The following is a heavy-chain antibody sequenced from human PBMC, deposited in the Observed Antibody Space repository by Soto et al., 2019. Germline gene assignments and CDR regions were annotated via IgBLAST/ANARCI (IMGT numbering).Heavy chain of an antibody. V-gene: IGHV1-18*04. D-gene: IGHD5-12*01. CDR2: IKPDNVNT. CDR3: ATSYDSGFDP. CDR1: GYPFSKYG. Sequence: QLVQSGGEVKKPGASVRVSCEAYGYPFSKYGISWIRQAPGQGLEWMGWIKPDNVNTDYAQKFQGRVTMTTDTSSNTAYMELRSLRSYYTAVDYCATSYDSGFDPWGQGTLVSVSS. J-gene: IGHJ5*02.